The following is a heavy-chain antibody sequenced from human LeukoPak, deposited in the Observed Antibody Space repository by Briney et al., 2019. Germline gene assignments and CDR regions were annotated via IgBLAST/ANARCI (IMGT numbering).Heavy chain of an antibody. J-gene: IGHJ6*03. CDR2: IIPIFGTA. V-gene: IGHV1-69*05. CDR1: GGTFSSYA. CDR3: ARDLKQWLVQTSYYYYYMDV. Sequence: SVKVSCKASGGTFSSYAISWVRQAPGQGLEWMGRIIPIFGTANYAQKFKGRVTITTDESTSTAYMELSSLRSEDTAVYYCARDLKQWLVQTSYYYYYMDVWGKGTTVTVSS. D-gene: IGHD6-19*01.